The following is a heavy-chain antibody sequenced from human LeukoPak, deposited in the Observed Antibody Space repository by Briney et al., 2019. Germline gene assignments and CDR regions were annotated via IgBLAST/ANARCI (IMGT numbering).Heavy chain of an antibody. V-gene: IGHV4-39*01. CDR3: ARQRVVVVPAARYYEHFDY. D-gene: IGHD2-2*01. CDR2: INHSGST. J-gene: IGHJ4*02. CDR1: GGSISSSSYY. Sequence: SETLSLTCTVSGGSISSSSYYWGWIRQPPGKGLEWIGEINHSGSTNYNPSLKSRVTISVDTSKNQFSLKLSSVTAADTAVYYCARQRVVVVPAARYYEHFDYWGQGTLVTVSS.